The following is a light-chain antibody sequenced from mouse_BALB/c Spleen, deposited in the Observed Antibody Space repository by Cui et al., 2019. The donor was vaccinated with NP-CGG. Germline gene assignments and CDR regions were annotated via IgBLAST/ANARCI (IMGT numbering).Light chain of an antibody. CDR1: TGAVTTSNY. CDR3: ALWYSNHWV. CDR2: GTN. V-gene: IGLV1*01. Sequence: AFVTQVSALPTSPGETVTLTCRSSTGAVTTSNYANWVQEKPDHLFTGLIGGTNNRVPGVPARFSGSLIGDKAALTITGAQTEDEAIYFCALWYSNHWVFGGGTKLTVL. J-gene: IGLJ1*01.